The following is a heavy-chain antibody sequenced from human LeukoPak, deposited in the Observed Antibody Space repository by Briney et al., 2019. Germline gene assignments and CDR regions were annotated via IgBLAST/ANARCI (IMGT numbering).Heavy chain of an antibody. CDR3: TRGGHDYGGSFDT. V-gene: IGHV4-61*02. CDR1: GASIASGSYH. Sequence: SETLSLTCAISGASIASGSYHWDWIRQPAGSRPEYIGRISAGGRTNYNPSLKSRLTISMDTSKNHVSPRLSSVAAADTAVYYCTRGGHDYGGSFDTWGQGILVTVSS. D-gene: IGHD4-23*01. CDR2: ISAGGRT. J-gene: IGHJ5*02.